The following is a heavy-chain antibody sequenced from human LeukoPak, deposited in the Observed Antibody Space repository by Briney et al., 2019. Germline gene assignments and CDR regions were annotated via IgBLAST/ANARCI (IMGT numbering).Heavy chain of an antibody. Sequence: PSETLSLTCTVSGGSISSGDYYWSWIRQPPGKGLEWIGYIYYSGSTYYNPSLKSRVTISVDTSKNQFSLKLSSVTAADTAVDYCARDSWAEYCSSTSCSEDNWFDPWGQGTLVTVSS. D-gene: IGHD2-2*01. V-gene: IGHV4-30-4*01. CDR2: IYYSGST. CDR1: GGSISSGDYY. CDR3: ARDSWAEYCSSTSCSEDNWFDP. J-gene: IGHJ5*02.